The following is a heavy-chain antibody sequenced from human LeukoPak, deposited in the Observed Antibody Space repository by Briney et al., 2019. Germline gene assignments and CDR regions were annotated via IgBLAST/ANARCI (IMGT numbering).Heavy chain of an antibody. Sequence: ASVKVFCKGSGYTFTNSYMHWVRQAPGQGLEWMGWINPNSGGTNYAQKFQGRVTTTRDPSINTAFMELSSLTSDDTAVYYCARSGFGSSSHIYYWGQGALVTVSA. V-gene: IGHV1-2*02. D-gene: IGHD6-6*01. CDR2: INPNSGGT. J-gene: IGHJ4*01. CDR1: GYTFTNSY. CDR3: ARSGFGSSSHIYY.